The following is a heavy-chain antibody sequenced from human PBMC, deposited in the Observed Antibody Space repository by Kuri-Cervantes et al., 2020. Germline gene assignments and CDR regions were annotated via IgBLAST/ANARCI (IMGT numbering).Heavy chain of an antibody. J-gene: IGHJ4*02. Sequence: LSLTCAASGFTFRRFEMNWVRQPPGKGLEWVSYISSSGSIIYYADSVKGRFTISRDNAKNSLYLQMNSLRAEDTAVYYCAKDYRSPSSDCLFDYWGQGILVTVSS. CDR1: GFTFRRFE. CDR3: AKDYRSPSSDCLFDY. V-gene: IGHV3-48*03. CDR2: ISSSGSII. D-gene: IGHD2-21*02.